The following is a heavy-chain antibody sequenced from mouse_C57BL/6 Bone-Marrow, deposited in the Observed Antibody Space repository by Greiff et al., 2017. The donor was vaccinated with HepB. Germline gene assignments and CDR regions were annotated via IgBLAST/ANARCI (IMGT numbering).Heavy chain of an antibody. CDR2: SRNKANDYTT. CDR3: ARDALYDGMDY. D-gene: IGHD2-3*01. CDR1: GFTFSDFY. Sequence: VQLQQSGGGLVQSGRSLRLSCATSGFTFSDFYMEWVRQAPGKGLEWIAASRNKANDYTTEYSASVKGRFIVSRDTSQSILYLQMNALRAEDTAIYYCARDALYDGMDYWGQGTSVTVSS. J-gene: IGHJ4*01. V-gene: IGHV7-1*01.